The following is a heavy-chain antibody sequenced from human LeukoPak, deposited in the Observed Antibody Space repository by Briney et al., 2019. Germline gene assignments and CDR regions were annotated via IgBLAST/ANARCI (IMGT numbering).Heavy chain of an antibody. CDR3: ALVTGYYFDY. J-gene: IGHJ4*02. CDR2: ISGSGLST. Sequence: PGGSLKLSCGASGFIFTRYVMNWVRQSPGKGLEWVSGISGSGLSTFYADSVKGRFTISRDNSKNTLFLHMNSLRAEDTAVYYCALVTGYYFDYWGQGTLVTVSS. V-gene: IGHV3-23*01. CDR1: GFIFTRYV. D-gene: IGHD2-21*02.